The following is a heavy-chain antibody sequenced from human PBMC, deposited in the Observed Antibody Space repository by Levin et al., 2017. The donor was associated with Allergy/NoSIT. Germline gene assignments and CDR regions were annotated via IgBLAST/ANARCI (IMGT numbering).Heavy chain of an antibody. D-gene: IGHD3-10*01. V-gene: IGHV3-15*01. Sequence: GGSLRLSCAASGFTFSEAWMTWVRQAPGKGLEWVGRIKSRADGGTAEYAAPMTGRTLISRDDSRNTLYLQMNSLKTEDTAVYYCAYLYLDVWGKGTTVTVSS. CDR3: AYLYLDV. CDR1: GFTFSEAW. J-gene: IGHJ6*04. CDR2: IKSRADGGTA.